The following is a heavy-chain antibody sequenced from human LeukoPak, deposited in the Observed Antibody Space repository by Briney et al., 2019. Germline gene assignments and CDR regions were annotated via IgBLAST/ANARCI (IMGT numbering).Heavy chain of an antibody. CDR3: ARDRGRGGLSSAFDI. J-gene: IGHJ3*02. D-gene: IGHD3-16*01. CDR1: GYTFTDYY. CDR2: INPNSGGT. V-gene: IGHV1-2*04. Sequence: GASVTVSCTASGYTFTDYYIHWVRQATGHGLEWMGWINPNSGGTKFAQKFLGWVTMTRDTSINTAYMELSRLRSDDTAEYYCARDRGRGGLSSAFDIWGQGTMVTVSS.